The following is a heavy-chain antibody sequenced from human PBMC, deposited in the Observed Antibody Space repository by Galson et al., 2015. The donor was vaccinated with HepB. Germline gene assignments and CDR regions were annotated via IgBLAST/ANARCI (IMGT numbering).Heavy chain of an antibody. CDR3: AKYEWLLLPDYYYGMDV. V-gene: IGHV3-23*01. Sequence: SLRLSCAASGFTFSSYPLTWVRQAPGKGLEWVSAISGSGGSTYYADSVKGRFTISRDNSKNTLYLQMNSLRAEDTAVYYCAKYEWLLLPDYYYGMDVWGQGTTVTVSS. J-gene: IGHJ6*02. D-gene: IGHD3-22*01. CDR1: GFTFSSYP. CDR2: ISGSGGST.